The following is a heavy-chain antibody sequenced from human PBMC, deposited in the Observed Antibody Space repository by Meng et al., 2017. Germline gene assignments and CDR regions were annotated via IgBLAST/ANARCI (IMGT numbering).Heavy chain of an antibody. CDR1: GFIFSNYE. CDR3: ARDFDY. Sequence: QGQVVESGGDVVPPGRFLTLSCAASGFIFSNYEMHWVRQAPGKGLEWVACITKDGSRKYYLGSVRGRFTISRDNSKNTLYLEMNSLRSEDTALYYCARDFDYWGQGTLVTVSS. V-gene: IGHV3-30*16. J-gene: IGHJ4*02. CDR2: ITKDGSRK.